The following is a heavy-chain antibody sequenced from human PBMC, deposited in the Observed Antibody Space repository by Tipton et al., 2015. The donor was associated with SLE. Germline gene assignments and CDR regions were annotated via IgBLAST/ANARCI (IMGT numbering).Heavy chain of an antibody. CDR3: ARDRVVVNAFDI. Sequence: TLSLTCVVYGGSFSAYYWSWIRQSPGQGLEWIGFIYYSGSTNYNPSLKSRVTISVDTSKNQFSLKMSSVTAADTAVYCCARDRVVVNAFDIWGQGTMVTVSS. CDR2: IYYSGST. CDR1: GGSFSAYY. V-gene: IGHV4-59*01. J-gene: IGHJ3*02. D-gene: IGHD3-22*01.